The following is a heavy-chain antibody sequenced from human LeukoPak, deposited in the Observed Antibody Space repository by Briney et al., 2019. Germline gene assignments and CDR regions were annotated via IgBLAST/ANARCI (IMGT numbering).Heavy chain of an antibody. Sequence: PSETLSLTCAVYGGPFSGYYWSWIRQPPGQGLEWIGEINHSGSTNYNPSLKSRVTISVDTSKNQFSLKLSSVTGADTAVYYCARDPAAAGTYWGQGTLVTVSS. CDR2: INHSGST. V-gene: IGHV4-34*01. J-gene: IGHJ4*02. D-gene: IGHD6-13*01. CDR3: ARDPAAAGTY. CDR1: GGPFSGYY.